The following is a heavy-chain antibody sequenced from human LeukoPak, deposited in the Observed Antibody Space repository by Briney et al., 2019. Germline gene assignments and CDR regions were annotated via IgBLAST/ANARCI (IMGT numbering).Heavy chain of an antibody. CDR2: IYPGDSDT. Sequence: GESLKISCQASGYTFAKYWIGWVRQMPGKGLEWMGIIYPGDSDTRYSPSFQGQVTISADKSISTAYLQWSSLKASDTAMYYCARQLAAGTGSAFDYWGQGTLVTVSS. J-gene: IGHJ4*02. D-gene: IGHD6-13*01. V-gene: IGHV5-51*01. CDR3: ARQLAAGTGSAFDY. CDR1: GYTFAKYW.